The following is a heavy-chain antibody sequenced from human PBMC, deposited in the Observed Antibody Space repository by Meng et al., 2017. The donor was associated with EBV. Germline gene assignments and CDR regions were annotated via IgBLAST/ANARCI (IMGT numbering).Heavy chain of an antibody. CDR2: ISAYNGNT. CDR1: GYTFTSYG. CDR3: ARDGRLYDTPSPFDY. Sequence: VRLVQSGDEVKKPGASVKVSCKASGYTFTSYGISWVRQAPGQGLEWMGWISAYNGNTNYAQKLQGRVTMTTDTSTSTAYMELRSLRSDDTAVYYCARDGRLYDTPSPFDYWGQGTLVTVSS. D-gene: IGHD3-22*01. V-gene: IGHV1-18*01. J-gene: IGHJ4*02.